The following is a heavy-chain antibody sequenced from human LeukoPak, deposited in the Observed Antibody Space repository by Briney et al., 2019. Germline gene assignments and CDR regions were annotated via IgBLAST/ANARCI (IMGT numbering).Heavy chain of an antibody. CDR2: ISSSSSTI. CDR1: GFTFSSYS. CDR3: ARIGGIRFLDRRYYYYGMDV. D-gene: IGHD3-3*01. J-gene: IGHJ6*02. Sequence: PGGSLRLSCAASGFTFSSYSMNWVRQAPGKGLEWVSYISSSSSTIYYADSVKGRFTISRDNAKNSLYLQMNSLRAEDTAVYYCARIGGIRFLDRRYYYYGMDVWGQGTTVTVSS. V-gene: IGHV3-48*01.